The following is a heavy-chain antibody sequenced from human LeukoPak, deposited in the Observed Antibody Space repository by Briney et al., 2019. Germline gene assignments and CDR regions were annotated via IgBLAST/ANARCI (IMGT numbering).Heavy chain of an antibody. CDR3: AKSVVVITFRFDD. D-gene: IGHD2-15*01. J-gene: IGHJ4*02. Sequence: GGSLRLSCAASGFTFSSYAMHWVRQAPGKGLEWVAVISYDGSNKYYADSVKGRFAISRDNSKNMVYLQMNNLRADDTAVYYCAKSVVVITFRFDDWGQGALVTVSS. CDR2: ISYDGSNK. V-gene: IGHV3-30*09. CDR1: GFTFSSYA.